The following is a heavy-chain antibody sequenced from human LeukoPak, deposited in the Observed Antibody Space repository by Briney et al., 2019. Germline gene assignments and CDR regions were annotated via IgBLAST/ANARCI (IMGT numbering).Heavy chain of an antibody. CDR1: GFIFSSYS. J-gene: IGHJ4*02. CDR3: ARGVELTGYSDY. D-gene: IGHD3-9*01. CDR2: ISSSGGYI. V-gene: IGHV3-21*01. Sequence: PGGSLRLSCAASGFIFSSYSMNWVRQAPGKGLEWVSYISSSGGYIDYADSVKGRFTISRDNAKNSLYLQMNSLRAEDTSVYYCARGVELTGYSDYWGRGTLVTVSS.